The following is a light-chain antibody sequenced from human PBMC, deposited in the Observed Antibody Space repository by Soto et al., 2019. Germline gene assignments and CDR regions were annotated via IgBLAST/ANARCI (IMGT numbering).Light chain of an antibody. CDR1: SSDVGGYNY. CDR3: DSYTSSRAYV. V-gene: IGLV2-14*01. Sequence: QSVLTQPASVSGSPGQSITISCTGTSSDVGGYNYVSWYQQQSGKAPKLIIHEVSNRPSGVSNRFSGSKSGNTASLTISGLQAEEEADYYCDSYTSSRAYVFGSGTKGTVL. CDR2: EVS. J-gene: IGLJ1*01.